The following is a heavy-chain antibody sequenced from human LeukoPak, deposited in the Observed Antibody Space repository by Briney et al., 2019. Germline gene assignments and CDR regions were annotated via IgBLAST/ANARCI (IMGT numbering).Heavy chain of an antibody. V-gene: IGHV3-33*01. CDR3: ARGYYDRSGYYYYYYGMDV. D-gene: IGHD3-22*01. J-gene: IGHJ6*02. Sequence: PGGSLRLSCAASGFTFSTYGMHWVRQAPDKGLEWVAVIWYDGSNKYYADSVKGRFTISRDNSKNTLYLQMNSLRAEDTAIYYCARGYYDRSGYYYYYYGMDVWGQGTTATASS. CDR2: IWYDGSNK. CDR1: GFTFSTYG.